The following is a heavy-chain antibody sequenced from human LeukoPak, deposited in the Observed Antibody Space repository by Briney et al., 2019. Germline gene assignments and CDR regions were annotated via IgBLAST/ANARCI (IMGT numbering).Heavy chain of an antibody. CDR3: ARDQGIFDY. CDR1: GFTLSSYW. CDR2: INSDETTT. Sequence: GGSLRLSCAASGFTLSSYWMHWVRQAPGKGLVWVSRINSDETTTTYADSVKGRFTISRDNAKNTLYLQMNSLRDEDSAVYYCARDQGIFDYWGQGTLVTVSS. J-gene: IGHJ4*02. V-gene: IGHV3-74*01.